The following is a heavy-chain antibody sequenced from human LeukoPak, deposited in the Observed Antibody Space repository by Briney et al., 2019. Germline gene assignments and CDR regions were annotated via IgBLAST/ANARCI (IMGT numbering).Heavy chain of an antibody. J-gene: IGHJ5*02. Sequence: GASVKVSCKASGYTFTGYYMHWVRQAPGQGLEWMGWINPNHGDTNYAQKFQDRVSMTRDTSISTAYMHLSRLRSEDTAVYYCARAARWVVVPAAMGNWFDPWGQGTLVTVSS. CDR2: INPNHGDT. V-gene: IGHV1-2*02. D-gene: IGHD2-2*01. CDR3: ARAARWVVVPAAMGNWFDP. CDR1: GYTFTGYY.